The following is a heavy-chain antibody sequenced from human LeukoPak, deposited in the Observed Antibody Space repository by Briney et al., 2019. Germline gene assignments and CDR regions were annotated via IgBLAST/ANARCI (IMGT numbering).Heavy chain of an antibody. CDR3: ARAPSEIGGYYPEYFRH. V-gene: IGHV3-74*01. Sequence: SGGSLRLSCAAAGFTFSNYWMHWVRQDPGKGLVWVSRIKSDGRTNYADSVKGRFTISRDNAKNTVSLQMNSLRAEDTGVYYCARAPSEIGGYYPEYFRHWGQGTLVTLSS. D-gene: IGHD3-22*01. J-gene: IGHJ1*01. CDR1: GFTFSNYW. CDR2: IKSDGRT.